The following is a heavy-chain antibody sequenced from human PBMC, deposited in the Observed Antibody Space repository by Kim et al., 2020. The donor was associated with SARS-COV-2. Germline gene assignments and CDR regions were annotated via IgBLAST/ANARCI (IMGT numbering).Heavy chain of an antibody. Sequence: ASVKVSCKASGYTFTGYYMHWVRQAPGQGLEWMGWINPNSGGTNYAQKFQGRVTMTRDTSISTAYMELSRLRSDDTAVYYCAREDGRFLEWLIDWGQGTLVTVSS. J-gene: IGHJ4*02. CDR2: INPNSGGT. CDR1: GYTFTGYY. CDR3: AREDGRFLEWLID. V-gene: IGHV1-2*02. D-gene: IGHD3-3*01.